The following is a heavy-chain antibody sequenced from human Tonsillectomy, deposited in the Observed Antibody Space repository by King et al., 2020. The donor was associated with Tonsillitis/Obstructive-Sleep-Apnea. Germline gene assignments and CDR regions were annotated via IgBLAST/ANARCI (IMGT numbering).Heavy chain of an antibody. CDR1: GFTFGDYA. CDR3: TRDRGNYFDS. J-gene: IGHJ4*02. Sequence: VQLVESGGGLVQPGRSLRLSCTASGFTFGDYAMSWVRQAPGKGMEWGGFIRSKAYVGTTEDAASVKGTFTITRDDSKSSAYLQMNSLKTKATAVYYCTRDRGNYFDSWGQGTLVTVPS. D-gene: IGHD1-26*01. CDR2: IRSKAYVGTT. V-gene: IGHV3-49*04.